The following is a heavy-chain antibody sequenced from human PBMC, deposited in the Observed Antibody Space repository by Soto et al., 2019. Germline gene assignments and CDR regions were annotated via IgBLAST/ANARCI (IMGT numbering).Heavy chain of an antibody. V-gene: IGHV4-59*01. Sequence: LSLTCTVAGGSISSYYWSWIRQPPGKGLEWIGYIYYSGSTNYNPSLKSRVTISVDTSKSQFSLKLSSVTAADTAVYYCARSGWFGELLYYYYGMDVWGQGTTVTVSS. CDR2: IYYSGST. CDR3: ARSGWFGELLYYYYGMDV. J-gene: IGHJ6*02. CDR1: GGSISSYY. D-gene: IGHD3-10*01.